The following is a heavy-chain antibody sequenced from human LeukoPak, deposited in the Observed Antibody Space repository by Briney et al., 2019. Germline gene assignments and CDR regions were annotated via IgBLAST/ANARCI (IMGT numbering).Heavy chain of an antibody. D-gene: IGHD4-17*01. V-gene: IGHV3-21*01. CDR3: ARSDMTAVTTVPNGY. Sequence: GFTXXXXXXSXVXXXPGXXXXCXSSISSSGSYIYYADSVKGRFTIYRDNAKNSVSVQMNSLRAEDTAVYYCARSDMTAVTTVPNGYWGQGTLVTVSS. CDR2: ISSSGSYI. CDR1: GFTXXXXX. J-gene: IGHJ4*02.